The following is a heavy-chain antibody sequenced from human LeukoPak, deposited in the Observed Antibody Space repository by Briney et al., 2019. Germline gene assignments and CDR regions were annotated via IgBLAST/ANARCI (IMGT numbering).Heavy chain of an antibody. CDR3: ARDPGPGITGYYYGMDV. J-gene: IGHJ6*02. Sequence: SVEVSCKASGGTFSSYAISWVRQAPGQGLEWMGGIIPIFGTANYAQKFQGRVTITADESTSTAYMELSSLRSEDTAVYYCARDPGPGITGYYYGMDVWGQGTTVTVSS. CDR1: GGTFSSYA. V-gene: IGHV1-69*13. CDR2: IIPIFGTA. D-gene: IGHD3-3*01.